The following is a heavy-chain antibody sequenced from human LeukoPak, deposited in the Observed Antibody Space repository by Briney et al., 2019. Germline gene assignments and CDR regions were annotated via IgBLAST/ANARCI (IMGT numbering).Heavy chain of an antibody. V-gene: IGHV4-34*01. J-gene: IGHJ4*02. CDR2: INHSGST. D-gene: IGHD3-3*01. CDR3: ARVGEYDFWSGHDXTLFDX. CDR1: GGSFSGYY. Sequence: PSETLSLTCAVYGGSFSGYYWSWIRQPPGKGLEWIGEINHSGSTNYNPSLKSRVTISVDTAKNQFSLKVSSVTAADTAVYYCARVGEYDFWSGHDXTLFDXXXXGTLVTV.